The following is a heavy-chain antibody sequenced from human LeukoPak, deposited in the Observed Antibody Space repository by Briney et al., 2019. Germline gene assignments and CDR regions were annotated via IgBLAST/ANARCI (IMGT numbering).Heavy chain of an antibody. CDR2: IYTSGST. V-gene: IGHV4-61*02. CDR1: GGSISSGSYY. J-gene: IGHJ4*02. CDR3: ARSFRSSSWTAFDY. D-gene: IGHD6-13*01. Sequence: SETLSLTCTVSGGSISSGSYYWSWIRQPAGKGLEWIGRIYTSGSTNYNPSLKSRVTMSIDTSKNQFSLKLTSVTAADTAVYYCARSFRSSSWTAFDYWGQGTLVTVSS.